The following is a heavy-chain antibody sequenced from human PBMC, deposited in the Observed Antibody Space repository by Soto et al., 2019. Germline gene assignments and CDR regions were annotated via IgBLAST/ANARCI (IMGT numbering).Heavy chain of an antibody. CDR2: ISSSVTGT. V-gene: IGHV3-23*01. CDR1: GFTFSNYA. D-gene: IGHD6-13*01. J-gene: IGHJ6*03. Sequence: GGSLRLSYAASGFTFSNYAMTWVRQAPGKGLEWVSAISSSVTGTYYADSVKGRFTISRDNAKNSLYLQMNSLRAEDTAVYYCARAYSSSLGYYYYYYYMDVWGTGTTVTVSS. CDR3: ARAYSSSLGYYYYYYYMDV.